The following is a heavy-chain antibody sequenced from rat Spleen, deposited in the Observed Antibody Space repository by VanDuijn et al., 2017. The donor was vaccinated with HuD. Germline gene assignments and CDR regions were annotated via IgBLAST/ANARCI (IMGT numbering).Heavy chain of an antibody. V-gene: IGHV5-20*01. J-gene: IGHJ3*01. D-gene: IGHD1-11*01. CDR2: ISYDGSST. Sequence: EVQLVESGGGLVQPGRSMKLSCAASGFTFSNYDMAWVRQAPTKGLEWVASISYDGSSTYYRDSVKGRFTISRDNAKSTLYLQMDSLRSEDTATYYCTTTEGIVGNWFACWGQGTLVTVSS. CDR3: TTTEGIVGNWFAC. CDR1: GFTFSNYD.